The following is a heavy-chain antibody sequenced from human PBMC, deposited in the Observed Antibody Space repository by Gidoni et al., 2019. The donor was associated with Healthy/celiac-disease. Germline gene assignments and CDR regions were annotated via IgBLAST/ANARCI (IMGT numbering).Heavy chain of an antibody. Sequence: QMQLVQSGPEVKKPGTAAKVSCKASGFTFTSSDVQWVRQARGQRFEWIGWIVVGSGNTNYAQKFQERVTITRDMSTSTAYMELSSLRSEDTAVYYCAAGDDYGGNSSFDYWGQGTLVTVSS. CDR3: AAGDDYGGNSSFDY. D-gene: IGHD4-17*01. V-gene: IGHV1-58*01. CDR1: GFTFTSSD. CDR2: IVVGSGNT. J-gene: IGHJ4*02.